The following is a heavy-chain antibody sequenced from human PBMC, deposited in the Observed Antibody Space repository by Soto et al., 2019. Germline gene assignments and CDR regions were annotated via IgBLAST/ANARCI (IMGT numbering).Heavy chain of an antibody. CDR2: IYPGDSDT. CDR3: AATSGYSSSRYYYYGMDV. CDR1: GYSFTSYW. J-gene: IGHJ6*02. D-gene: IGHD6-13*01. Sequence: TGESLKISCKGSGYSFTSYWIGWVRQMPGKGLEWMGIIYPGDSDTRYSPSFQGQVTISADKSISTAYLQWSSLKASDTAMYYCAATSGYSSSRYYYYGMDVWGQGTTVTVSS. V-gene: IGHV5-51*01.